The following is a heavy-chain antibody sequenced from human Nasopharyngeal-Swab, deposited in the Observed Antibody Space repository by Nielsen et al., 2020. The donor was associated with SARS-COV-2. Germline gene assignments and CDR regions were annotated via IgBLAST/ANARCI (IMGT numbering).Heavy chain of an antibody. Sequence: RQAPGKGLEWIGEVNHGGDTNYNPSLKSRVTISVATAKNQFSLKLSSVTAADTAAYYCARGGAGVVPAPVLGLGPYYYYYYMDVWGKGTTVTVSS. CDR2: VNHGGDT. CDR3: ARGGAGVVPAPVLGLGPYYYYYYMDV. D-gene: IGHD2-2*01. V-gene: IGHV4-34*01. J-gene: IGHJ6*03.